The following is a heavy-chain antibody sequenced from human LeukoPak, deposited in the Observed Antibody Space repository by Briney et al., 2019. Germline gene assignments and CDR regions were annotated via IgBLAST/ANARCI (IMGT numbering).Heavy chain of an antibody. CDR3: ARTDPRDYYYYYMDV. J-gene: IGHJ6*03. Sequence: SETLSLTCTVSGGSISSYYWSWIRQPPGKGLEWIGYIYYSGSTNYNPSLKSRVTISVDTSKNQFSLKLSSVTAADTAVYCCARTDPRDYYYYYMDVWGKGTTVTVSS. CDR1: GGSISSYY. CDR2: IYYSGST. V-gene: IGHV4-59*01.